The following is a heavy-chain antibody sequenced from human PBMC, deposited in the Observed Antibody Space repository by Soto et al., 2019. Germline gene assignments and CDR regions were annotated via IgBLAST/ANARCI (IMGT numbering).Heavy chain of an antibody. CDR3: GKIFYVSSGYPPRYSYYGRAV. Sequence: SETLSLTCAVYGGSFSGYYWSWIRQPPGKGLEWIGEINHSGSTYYNPSLKSRVTISVDTSKNQFSLKLSSVTAADTAVYYCGKIFYVSSGYPPRYSYYGRAVWGQGPTATVPS. CDR1: GGSFSGYY. D-gene: IGHD3-22*01. V-gene: IGHV4-34*01. CDR2: INHSGST. J-gene: IGHJ6*02.